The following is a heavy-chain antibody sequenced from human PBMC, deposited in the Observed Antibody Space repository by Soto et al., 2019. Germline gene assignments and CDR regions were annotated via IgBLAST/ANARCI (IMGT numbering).Heavy chain of an antibody. CDR3: GREFYYDSSGIGFDS. V-gene: IGHV4-59*01. D-gene: IGHD3-22*01. CDR1: GGSLSGYY. Sequence: PSETLSLTCTVSGGSLSGYYWSWIRQPPGKGLEWIGDFYSSGSPHHNPSLKNRVSISEDRSKNEFSLKLSSVTAADTAIYYCGREFYYDSSGIGFDSWGQGTLVTVSS. CDR2: FYSSGSP. J-gene: IGHJ4*02.